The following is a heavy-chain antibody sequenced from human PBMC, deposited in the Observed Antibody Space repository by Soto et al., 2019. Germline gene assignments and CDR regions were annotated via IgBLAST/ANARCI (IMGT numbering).Heavy chain of an antibody. J-gene: IGHJ3*02. CDR2: IYYSGST. V-gene: IGHV4-61*01. CDR3: AGEYDFWSGYRSSLSAFDI. CDR1: GGSISSSSYY. Sequence: PSETLSLTCTVSGGSISSSSYYWGWIRQPPGKGLEWIGYIYYSGSTNYNPSLKSRVTISVDTSKNQFSLKLSSVTAADTAVYYCAGEYDFWSGYRSSLSAFDIWGQGTMVTVSS. D-gene: IGHD3-3*01.